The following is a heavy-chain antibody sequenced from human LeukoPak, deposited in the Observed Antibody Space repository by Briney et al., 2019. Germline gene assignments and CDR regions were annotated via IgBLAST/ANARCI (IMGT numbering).Heavy chain of an antibody. CDR1: GFSLTTSGVS. CDR3: AHSGRYFYDTSGHLFDYSFNS. J-gene: IGHJ4*02. V-gene: IGHV2-5*02. D-gene: IGHD3-22*01. Sequence: SGPSLVKPTQTLTLTCTFSGFSLTTSGVSVGWIRQPPGKALEWLAVIYWDDDERYSPSLENRLTITKDTSKNQVVLTMTNVDPVDTATYYCAHSGRYFYDTSGHLFDYSFNSWGQGTLVTVSS. CDR2: IYWDDDE.